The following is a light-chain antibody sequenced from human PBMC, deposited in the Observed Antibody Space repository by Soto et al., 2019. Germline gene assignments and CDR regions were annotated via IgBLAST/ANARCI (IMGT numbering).Light chain of an antibody. CDR1: QSVTKNQ. J-gene: IGKJ1*01. Sequence: VLTQSPGTLPFSPGERATLSCRASQSVTKNQFAWFRQKPGQAPRLLIYGASSRATGIPDRFIGSGSGTDFTLPISSMEPEDFAVDDCQQYDSSRTFCQGTKVDIK. CDR3: QQYDSSRT. CDR2: GAS. V-gene: IGKV3-20*01.